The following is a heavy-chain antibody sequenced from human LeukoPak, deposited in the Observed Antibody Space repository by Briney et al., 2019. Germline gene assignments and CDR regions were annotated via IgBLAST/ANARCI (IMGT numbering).Heavy chain of an antibody. J-gene: IGHJ4*02. V-gene: IGHV3-7*01. D-gene: IGHD1-20*01. CDR2: IKQDGSDK. CDR3: ARSNWNFDY. Sequence: GALRLSCAASGFTFSNYWMTWVRPAPGKGLEWVANIKQDGSDKHYVDSVKGRFTTSRDNAKNSLYLQMNSLRDEDTAVYYCARSNWNFDYWGQGTLVTVSS. CDR1: GFTFSNYW.